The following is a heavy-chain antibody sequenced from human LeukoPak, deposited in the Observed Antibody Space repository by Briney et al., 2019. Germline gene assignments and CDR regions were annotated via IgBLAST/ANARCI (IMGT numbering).Heavy chain of an antibody. CDR3: ARAGGDMVRGVIFDY. Sequence: GGSLRLSCAASGFTFSSYAMSWVRQAPGKGLEWVSAISGSGGSTYYADSVKGRFTISRDNSKNTLYLRMNSLRAEDTAVYYCARAGGDMVRGVIFDYWGQGTLVTVSS. V-gene: IGHV3-23*01. J-gene: IGHJ4*02. CDR1: GFTFSSYA. D-gene: IGHD3-10*01. CDR2: ISGSGGST.